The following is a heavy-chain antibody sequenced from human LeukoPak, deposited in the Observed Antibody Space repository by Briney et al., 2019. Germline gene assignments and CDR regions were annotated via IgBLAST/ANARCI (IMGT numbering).Heavy chain of an antibody. Sequence: GGSLRLSCAASGFIFSTYWMMWARQAPGKGLEWVANMKGDGIEIHYVDSVKRRCTISRDNARNSLFLQMNGLRPEDTAVYYCARPAYTAAYDLWGQGTMVTVSS. CDR2: MKGDGIEI. CDR3: ARPAYTAAYDL. D-gene: IGHD3-16*01. J-gene: IGHJ3*01. V-gene: IGHV3-7*01. CDR1: GFIFSTYW.